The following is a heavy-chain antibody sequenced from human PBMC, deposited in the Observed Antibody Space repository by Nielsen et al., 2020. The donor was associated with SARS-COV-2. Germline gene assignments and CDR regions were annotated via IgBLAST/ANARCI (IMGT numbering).Heavy chain of an antibody. D-gene: IGHD6-19*01. V-gene: IGHV3-20*01. CDR3: ARDRSPVAGNNWFDP. J-gene: IGHJ5*02. CDR1: GFTFDDYG. CDR2: INWNGGST. Sequence: GESLKISCAASGFTFDDYGMSWVRQAPGKGLEWVSGINWNGGSTGYADSVKGRFTISRDNAKNSLYLQMNSLRAEDTALYHCARDRSPVAGNNWFDPWGQGTLVTVSS.